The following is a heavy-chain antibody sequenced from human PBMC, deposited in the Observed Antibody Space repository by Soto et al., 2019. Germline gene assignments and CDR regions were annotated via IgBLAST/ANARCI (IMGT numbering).Heavy chain of an antibody. D-gene: IGHD3-3*01. CDR3: TRFDGWSYDFWSGYYWLGWFDP. CDR1: GFTFGDYA. Sequence: GGSLRLSCTASGFTFGDYAMSWFRQAPGKGLEWVGFIRSKAYGGTTEYAASVKGRFTISRDDSKSIAYLQMNSLKTEDTAVYYCTRFDGWSYDFWSGYYWLGWFDPWGQGTLVTVSS. CDR2: IRSKAYGGTT. J-gene: IGHJ5*02. V-gene: IGHV3-49*03.